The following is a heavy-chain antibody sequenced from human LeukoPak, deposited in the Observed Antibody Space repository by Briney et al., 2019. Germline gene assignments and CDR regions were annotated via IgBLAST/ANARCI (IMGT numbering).Heavy chain of an antibody. CDR3: ARSSVGATHFDY. CDR2: IYSGGSI. D-gene: IGHD1-26*01. Sequence: PGGSLRLSCAASGFTVSSNYMSWVRQAPGKGLEWVSVIYSGGSIYYADSVKGRFTISRDNSKNTLYLQMNSLRAEDTAVYYCARSSVGATHFDYWGQGTLVTVSS. J-gene: IGHJ4*02. CDR1: GFTVSSNY. V-gene: IGHV3-66*01.